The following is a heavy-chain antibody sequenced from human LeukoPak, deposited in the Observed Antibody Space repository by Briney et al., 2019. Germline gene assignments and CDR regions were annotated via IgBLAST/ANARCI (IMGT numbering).Heavy chain of an antibody. V-gene: IGHV3-21*01. CDR1: GFTFSSYS. D-gene: IGHD6-13*01. CDR2: ISSSSSYI. Sequence: PGGSLRLSCAASGFTFSSYSMNWVRQAPGKGLEWVSSISSSSSYIYYADSVKGRFTISRGNAKNSLYLQMNSLRAEDTAVYYCARGVSSSWYDVLFDYWGQGTLVTVSS. CDR3: ARGVSSSWYDVLFDY. J-gene: IGHJ4*02.